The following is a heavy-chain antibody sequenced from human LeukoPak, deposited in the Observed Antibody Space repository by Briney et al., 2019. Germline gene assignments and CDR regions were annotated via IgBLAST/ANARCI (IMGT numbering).Heavy chain of an antibody. CDR3: ARAHTGYGSSWYGGY. D-gene: IGHD6-13*01. CDR1: GGTFSSYA. V-gene: IGHV1-69*13. CDR2: IIPIFGTA. Sequence: GASVKVSCKASGGTFSSYAISWVRQAPGQGLEWMGGIIPIFGTANYAQKFQGRVTITADESTSTAYMELSSLRSEDTAVYYCARAHTGYGSSWYGGYWGQGTLVTVSS. J-gene: IGHJ4*02.